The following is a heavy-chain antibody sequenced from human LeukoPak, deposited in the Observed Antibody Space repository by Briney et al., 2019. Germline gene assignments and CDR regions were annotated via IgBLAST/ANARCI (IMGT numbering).Heavy chain of an antibody. Sequence: GGSLRLSCGASGFTFSNYGMLWVRQAPGKGLEWVAFIRYDGNNKLYADSMKGRFTISRDNAKNSLYLQMNSLRTEDTAVYYCVRDGSSWGNFDYWGQGTLVSVSS. CDR3: VRDGSSWGNFDY. J-gene: IGHJ4*02. V-gene: IGHV3-30*02. CDR2: IRYDGNNK. CDR1: GFTFSNYG. D-gene: IGHD7-27*01.